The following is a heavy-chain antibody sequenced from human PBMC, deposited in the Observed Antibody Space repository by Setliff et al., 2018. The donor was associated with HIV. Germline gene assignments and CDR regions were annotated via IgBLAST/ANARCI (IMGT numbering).Heavy chain of an antibody. CDR1: GYTFTSYD. V-gene: IGHV1-8*01. CDR3: ARRYYDYVWGSYRWFAP. Sequence: ASVKVSCKSSGYTFTSYDINWVRQTTGQGLEWMGWMNPNSGNTGYAQKFQGRVTMTRNTSISTAYMELNRLRSEDTAIYYCARRYYDYVWGSYRWFAPWGQGPLFTVSS. J-gene: IGHJ5*02. D-gene: IGHD3-16*02. CDR2: MNPNSGNT.